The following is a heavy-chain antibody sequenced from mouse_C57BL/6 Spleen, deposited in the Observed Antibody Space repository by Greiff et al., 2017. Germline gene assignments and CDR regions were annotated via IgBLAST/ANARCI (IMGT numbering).Heavy chain of an antibody. CDR3: ARTLYYGTPAY. V-gene: IGHV5-17*01. Sequence: EVKVVESGGGLVKPGGSLKLSCAASGFTFSDYGMHWVRQAPEKGLEWVAYISSGSSTIYYADTVKGRFTISRDNAKSTLFLQMTSLRSEDTAMYYCARTLYYGTPAYWGQGTTLTVSS. CDR1: GFTFSDYG. CDR2: ISSGSSTI. J-gene: IGHJ2*01. D-gene: IGHD2-1*01.